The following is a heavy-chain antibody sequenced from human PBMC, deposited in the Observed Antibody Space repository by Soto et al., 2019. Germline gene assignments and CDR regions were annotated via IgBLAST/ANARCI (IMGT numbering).Heavy chain of an antibody. Sequence: ASLKVSCKASGYTFTSYYMHWVRQAPRQGLEWMGIINPSGGSTSYAQKFQGRVTMTRDTSTSTVYMELSSLRSEDTAVYYCARDSSSPYYFDYWGQGTLVTVSS. J-gene: IGHJ4*02. V-gene: IGHV1-46*01. CDR2: INPSGGST. CDR1: GYTFTSYY. D-gene: IGHD6-6*01. CDR3: ARDSSSPYYFDY.